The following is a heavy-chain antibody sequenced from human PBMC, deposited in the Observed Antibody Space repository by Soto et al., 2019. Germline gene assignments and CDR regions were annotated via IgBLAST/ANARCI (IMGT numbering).Heavy chain of an antibody. D-gene: IGHD3-10*01. J-gene: IGHJ6*02. Sequence: QVQLVQSGAEVKKPGASVKVSCKASGYSFTSYGISWVRQAPGQGLEWRGWISAYNGNTNYAQKLQGRVTMTTDTSTSTPSMGLGTRRSCDTAVYYCARDSGFAESDVWGQGTTVTVSS. CDR2: ISAYNGNT. CDR3: ARDSGFAESDV. V-gene: IGHV1-18*01. CDR1: GYSFTSYG.